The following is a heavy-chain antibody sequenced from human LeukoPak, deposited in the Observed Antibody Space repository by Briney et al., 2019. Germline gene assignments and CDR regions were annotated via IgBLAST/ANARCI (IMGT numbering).Heavy chain of an antibody. CDR1: GGSISSGGYY. V-gene: IGHV4-30-2*01. CDR2: IYHSGST. Sequence: PSETLSLTCTVSGGSISSGGYYWSWIRQPPGKGLEWIGYIYHSGSTYYNPSLKSRVTISVDTSKNQFSLKLSSVTAADTAVYYCARVSISIDGVVRGVTFDYWGQGTLVTVSS. D-gene: IGHD3-10*01. J-gene: IGHJ4*02. CDR3: ARVSISIDGVVRGVTFDY.